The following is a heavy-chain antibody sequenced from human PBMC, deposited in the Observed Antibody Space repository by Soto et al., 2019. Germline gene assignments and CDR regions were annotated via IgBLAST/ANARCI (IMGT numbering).Heavy chain of an antibody. V-gene: IGHV3-7*01. CDR3: ARDQKVYTRANFDY. D-gene: IGHD2-2*02. CDR2: IKQDGSEK. CDR1: GFTFSSYW. Sequence: PGGSLRLSCAASGFTFSSYWMSWVRQAPGKGLEWVANIKQDGSEKYYVDSVKGRFTISRDNAKNSLYLQMNSLRAEDTAVYYCARDQKVYTRANFDYWGQGXLVTVSS. J-gene: IGHJ4*02.